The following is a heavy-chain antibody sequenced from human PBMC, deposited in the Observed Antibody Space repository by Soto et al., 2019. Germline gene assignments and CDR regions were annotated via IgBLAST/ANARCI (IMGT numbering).Heavy chain of an antibody. CDR2: ISYDGSNK. CDR3: ARGPARDVDYYYGMDV. V-gene: IGHV3-30-3*01. D-gene: IGHD3-10*02. J-gene: IGHJ6*02. CDR1: GFTFSSYA. Sequence: QVQLVESGGGVVQPGRSLRLSCAASGFTFSSYAMHWVRQAPGKGLEWVAVISYDGSNKYYADSVKGRFTISRDNSKNTLYLQMNSLRAEDTAVYYCARGPARDVDYYYGMDVWGQGTTVTVSS.